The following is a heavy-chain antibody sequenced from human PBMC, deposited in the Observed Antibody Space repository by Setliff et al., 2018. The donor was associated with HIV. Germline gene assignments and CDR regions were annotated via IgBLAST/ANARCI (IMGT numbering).Heavy chain of an antibody. CDR2: IYYSGVT. J-gene: IGHJ3*02. CDR1: GGSISSHY. D-gene: IGHD2-15*01. CDR3: ARAKGSGTYVFDI. V-gene: IGHV4-59*11. Sequence: SETLSLTCSVSGGSISSHYWSWIRQPPGKGLEWLGYIYYSGVTHYNPSLKSRVTISVDTSKNQFSLRLTSLTAADTAVYYCARAKGSGTYVFDIWGQGTMVTVS.